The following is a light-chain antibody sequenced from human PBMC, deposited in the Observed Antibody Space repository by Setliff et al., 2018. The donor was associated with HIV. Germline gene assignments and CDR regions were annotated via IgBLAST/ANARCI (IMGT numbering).Light chain of an antibody. CDR3: QQSFSSPWA. CDR1: QSMRSY. J-gene: IGKJ1*01. CDR2: GIS. V-gene: IGKV1-39*01. Sequence: DIQMTQSPSSLSASVGDRVSITCRANQSMRSYLNWYQHKQGKAPKLLIYGISTLQSGVPSRFSGSGSGTDFILTISSLQPEDFATYYCQQSFSSPWAFGQGTKVDIK.